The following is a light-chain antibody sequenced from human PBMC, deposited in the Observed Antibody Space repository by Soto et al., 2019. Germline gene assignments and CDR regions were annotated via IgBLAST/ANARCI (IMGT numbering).Light chain of an antibody. CDR3: QQRNIWPPVT. CDR1: QSVSSL. V-gene: IGKV3-15*01. J-gene: IGKJ5*01. Sequence: IVLTQSPATLSVSPGERATLSCRASQSVSSLLAWYQQKPRQAPRLLIYDTSTRATGIPARFSGSGSGTDFTLTISSLQSEDSAIYYCQQRNIWPPVTFGQGTRLEI. CDR2: DTS.